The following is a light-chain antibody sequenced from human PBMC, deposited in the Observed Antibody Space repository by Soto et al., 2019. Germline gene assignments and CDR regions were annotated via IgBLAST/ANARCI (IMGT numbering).Light chain of an antibody. CDR3: QQSYSRPRT. J-gene: IGKJ1*01. CDR1: QSISSY. V-gene: IGKV1-39*01. Sequence: DIQMTQSPSSLSASVGDRVTITCRASQSISSYLNWYQQKPGKAPNLLFYTASSLESGVPSRFSGSGSGTDFTLTITSLQPEDFATYFCQQSYSRPRTFGQGTKVDIK. CDR2: TAS.